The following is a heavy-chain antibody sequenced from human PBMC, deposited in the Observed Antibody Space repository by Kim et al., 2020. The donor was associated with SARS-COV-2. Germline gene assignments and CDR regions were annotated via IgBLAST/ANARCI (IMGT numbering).Heavy chain of an antibody. Sequence: LKSRVHISVDTSKNQFSLKLSSVTAADTAVYYCARLSPNYGSGRSPPFDPWGQGTLVTVSS. J-gene: IGHJ5*02. CDR3: ARLSPNYGSGRSPPFDP. D-gene: IGHD3-10*01. V-gene: IGHV4-39*01.